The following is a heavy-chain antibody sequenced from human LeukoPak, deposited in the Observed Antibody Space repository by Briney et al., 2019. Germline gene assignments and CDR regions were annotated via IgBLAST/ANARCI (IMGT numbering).Heavy chain of an antibody. CDR2: INAHGSQQ. J-gene: IGHJ4*02. D-gene: IGHD2-2*01. CDR1: GFTFSSYA. CDR3: VKWGPYCSTYYCPALES. Sequence: QPGGSLRLSCAASGFTFSSYAMSWVRQAPGKGPEWVANINAHGSQQYSVDSLKGRFTVSRDNAKKSLYLQMNDLRAEDTAVYFCVKWGPYCSTYYCPALESWGQGTLVTVSS. V-gene: IGHV3-7*01.